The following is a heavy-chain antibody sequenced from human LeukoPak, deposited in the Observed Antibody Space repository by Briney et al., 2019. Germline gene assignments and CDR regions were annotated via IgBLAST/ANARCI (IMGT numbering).Heavy chain of an antibody. CDR3: AKGSSGYFVDL. D-gene: IGHD3-22*01. CDR2: ISNDGGGT. CDR1: GFIFNNYG. Sequence: GGPLPLLCAVSGFIFNNYGLMWLRPARGEALVWFLAISNDGGGTQYPDFVEGRFTISRDNSKNTLFLQMSSLRAEDTALYYCAKGSSGYFVDLWGQGTLVTVSS. V-gene: IGHV3-23*01. J-gene: IGHJ5*02.